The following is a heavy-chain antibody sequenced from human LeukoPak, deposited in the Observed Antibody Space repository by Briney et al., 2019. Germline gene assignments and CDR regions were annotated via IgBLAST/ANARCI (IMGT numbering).Heavy chain of an antibody. D-gene: IGHD1-7*01. CDR2: INPGGGST. Sequence: PGGSLRRSCAASGFTFSSYAMSWVRLAPGKGLEWVSAINPGGGSTYSADSVRGRFTISRDNSKNTLYLQMNSLRAEDAAVYYCAKRAGTTRNFDYWGQGTLVTVSS. CDR3: AKRAGTTRNFDY. V-gene: IGHV3-23*01. CDR1: GFTFSSYA. J-gene: IGHJ4*02.